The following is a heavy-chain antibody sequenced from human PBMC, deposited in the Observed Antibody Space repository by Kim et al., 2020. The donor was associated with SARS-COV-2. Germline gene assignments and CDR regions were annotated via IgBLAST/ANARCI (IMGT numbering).Heavy chain of an antibody. CDR1: GGSISSYY. D-gene: IGHD2-8*01. CDR2: IYYSGST. Sequence: SETLSLTCTVSGGSISSYYWSWIRQPPGKGLQWIGYIYYSGSTNYNPSLKSRVTISVDTSKNQFSLKLSSVTAADTAVYYCERGNGLFDYWGQGTLVTVSS. CDR3: ERGNGLFDY. V-gene: IGHV4-59*01. J-gene: IGHJ4*02.